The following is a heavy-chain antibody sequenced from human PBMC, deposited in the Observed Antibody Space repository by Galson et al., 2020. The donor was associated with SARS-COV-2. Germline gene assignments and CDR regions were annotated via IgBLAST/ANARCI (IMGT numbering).Heavy chain of an antibody. CDR1: GGSFSGHY. CDR3: ARGLFQTTMVIVVFTSGSFYFDS. J-gene: IGHJ4*02. CDR2: ITQSGSV. Sequence: SETLSLTRAVYGGSFSGHYWSWIRQSPGKGLEWIGEITQSGSVNYNPSLKSRVTISADTSKNQFSLELRSVTAADTAVYYCARGLFQTTMVIVVFTSGSFYFDSWGQGTLVIVSS. D-gene: IGHD3-22*01. V-gene: IGHV4-34*01.